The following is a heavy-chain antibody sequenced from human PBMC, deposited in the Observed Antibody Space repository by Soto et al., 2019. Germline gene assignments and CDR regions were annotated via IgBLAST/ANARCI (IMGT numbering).Heavy chain of an antibody. CDR2: IYYSGST. D-gene: IGHD1-26*01. V-gene: IGHV4-31*03. CDR3: AREGSSGSYYFDS. CDR1: GCPISSGGYS. J-gene: IGHJ4*02. Sequence: PSETLSLTCPVSGCPISSGGYSWNWIRQHPGKGLEWIGYIYYSGSTYYNPSLESRLTISVDTSKNQFSLNLNSVTTADTAVDYCAREGSSGSYYFDSWGQGTLVTVSS.